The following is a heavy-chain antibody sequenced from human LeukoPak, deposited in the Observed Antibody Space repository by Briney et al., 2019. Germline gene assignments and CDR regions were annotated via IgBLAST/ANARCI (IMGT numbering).Heavy chain of an antibody. D-gene: IGHD1-7*01. V-gene: IGHV3-23*01. J-gene: IGHJ6*03. CDR1: GFTFSSYA. CDR2: ISGSGGST. CDR3: ARNRDNWNYLYYYYYYMDV. Sequence: GGSLRLSCAASGFTFSSYAMSRVRQAPGKGLEWVSAISGSGGSTYYADSVKGRFTISRDNSKNTLYLQMNSLRAEDTAVYYCARNRDNWNYLYYYYYYMDVWGKGTTVTVSS.